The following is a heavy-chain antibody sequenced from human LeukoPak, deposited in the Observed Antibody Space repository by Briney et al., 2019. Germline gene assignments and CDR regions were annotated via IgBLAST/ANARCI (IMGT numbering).Heavy chain of an antibody. D-gene: IGHD5-18*01. V-gene: IGHV3-48*01. CDR2: ISSSSSTI. CDR1: GFTFSSYS. J-gene: IGHJ6*02. Sequence: PGGSLRLSCAASGFTFSSYSMNWVRQAPGKGLEWVSYISSSSSTIYYADSVKGRFTISRDNAKNSLYLQINSLRAEDTAVYYCARDGGYSYGLSEYYYYYGMDVWGQGTTVTVSS. CDR3: ARDGGYSYGLSEYYYYYGMDV.